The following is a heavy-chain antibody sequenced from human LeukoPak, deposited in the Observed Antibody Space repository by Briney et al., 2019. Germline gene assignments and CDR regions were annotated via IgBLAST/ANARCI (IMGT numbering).Heavy chain of an antibody. CDR2: IKSKTDGGTT. CDR1: GFTFSNAW. V-gene: IGHV3-15*01. Sequence: GGSLRLSCAASGFTFSNAWMSWVRQAPGKGLEWVGRIKSKTDGGTTDYAAPVKGRFTISRDDSKNTLYLQMNSLKTEDTAVYYCTIDPPLLWFGELLSGDYWGQGTLVTVSS. D-gene: IGHD3-10*01. CDR3: TIDPPLLWFGELLSGDY. J-gene: IGHJ4*02.